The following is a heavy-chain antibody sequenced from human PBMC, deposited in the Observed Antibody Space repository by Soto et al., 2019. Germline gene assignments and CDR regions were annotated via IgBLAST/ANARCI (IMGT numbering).Heavy chain of an antibody. CDR2: ISSSSSYI. CDR1: GFTFSSYS. CDR3: AKVSTVTTVYYYYGMDV. V-gene: IGHV3-21*04. D-gene: IGHD4-17*01. J-gene: IGHJ6*02. Sequence: GGSLRLSCAASGFTFSSYSMNWVRQAPGKWLEWVSSISSSSSYIYYADSVKGRFTISRDNSKNTLYLQMNSLSAEDTAVYYCAKVSTVTTVYYYYGMDVWGQGTTVTVSS.